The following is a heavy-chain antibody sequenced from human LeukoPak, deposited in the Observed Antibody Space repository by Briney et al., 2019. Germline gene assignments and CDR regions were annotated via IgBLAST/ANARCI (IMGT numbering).Heavy chain of an antibody. J-gene: IGHJ6*03. Sequence: GGSLRLSCAASGFTFSSYAMNWVRQAPGKGLEWVSAISGSGGSTYYADSVKGRFTISRDNSKNSLYLQMNSLRAEDTAVYYCARELSGIGRYYFYYYMDVWGKGTTVTVSS. CDR1: GFTFSSYA. CDR3: ARELSGIGRYYFYYYMDV. D-gene: IGHD6-19*01. CDR2: ISGSGGST. V-gene: IGHV3-23*01.